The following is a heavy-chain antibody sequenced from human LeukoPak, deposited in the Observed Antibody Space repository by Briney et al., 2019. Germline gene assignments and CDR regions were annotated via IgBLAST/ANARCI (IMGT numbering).Heavy chain of an antibody. D-gene: IGHD6-13*01. V-gene: IGHV3-11*01. CDR1: GFTFSDYY. J-gene: IGHJ4*02. CDR3: ARYCSPRGYVDY. CDR2: ISSSGSTI. Sequence: GGSLRLSCAASGFTFSDYYMSWIRQAPGKGLEWVSYISSSGSTIYYADSVKGRFTISRENAKNSLYLQMNSLGAEETAVYYCARYCSPRGYVDYWGQGTLVTVSS.